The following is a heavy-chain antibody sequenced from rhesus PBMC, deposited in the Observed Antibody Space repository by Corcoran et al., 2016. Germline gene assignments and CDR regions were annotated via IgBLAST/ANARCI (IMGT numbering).Heavy chain of an antibody. D-gene: IGHD3-3*01. CDR2: IPGSGGST. CDR1: GGSISSNY. CDR3: ARDGAYLDWPG. J-gene: IGHJ5-1*01. V-gene: IGHV4-173*01. Sequence: QVQLQESGPGLVKPSETLSLTCAVSGGSISSNYWSWIRQPPGKGLAWIGRIPGSGGSTASTPPLKSRVTSATDTSKNQFSLKLSSVTAADTAVYYCARDGAYLDWPGWGPGVLVTVSS.